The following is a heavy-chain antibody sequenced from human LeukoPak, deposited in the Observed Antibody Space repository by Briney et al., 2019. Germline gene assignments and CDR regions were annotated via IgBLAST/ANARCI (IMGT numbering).Heavy chain of an antibody. CDR2: ISAYNGNT. V-gene: IGHV1-18*01. CDR3: ARDSYGPGGFDP. CDR1: GYTFTSYG. J-gene: IGHJ5*02. Sequence: ASVKVSCKASGYTFTSYGISWVRQAPGQGLEWMGWISAYNGNTNYAQKLQGRVTMTTDTSTSTAYMELSSLRSEDTAVYYCARDSYGPGGFDPWGQGTLVTVSS. D-gene: IGHD5-18*01.